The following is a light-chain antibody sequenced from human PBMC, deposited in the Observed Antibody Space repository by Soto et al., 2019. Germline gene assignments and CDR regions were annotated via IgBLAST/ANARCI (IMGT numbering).Light chain of an antibody. CDR2: KAS. CDR1: QSISTW. CDR3: QQYSIYSRT. Sequence: DMQMTQSPSTLSSSVGDRVTITCRASQSISTWLAWYQQKPGEAPNLLIYKASTLRSGVPSRFSGSGSGTEFTLTISSLQPDDFATYYCQQYSIYSRTFGQGTKVELK. J-gene: IGKJ1*01. V-gene: IGKV1-5*03.